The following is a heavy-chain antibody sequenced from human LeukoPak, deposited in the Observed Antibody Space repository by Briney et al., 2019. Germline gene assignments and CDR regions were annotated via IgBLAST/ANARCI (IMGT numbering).Heavy chain of an antibody. Sequence: PGGSLRLSCAASGFTVSNNYLSWVRQTPGEGLRWVSVLYPDGSSYYADSVKGRFIISRDNSKNTLYLQMSSLRAEDTAVYYCARAGDRGYYFDYWGQGTLVTVSS. CDR2: LYPDGSS. V-gene: IGHV3-53*01. CDR1: GFTVSNNY. J-gene: IGHJ4*02. D-gene: IGHD6-13*01. CDR3: ARAGDRGYYFDY.